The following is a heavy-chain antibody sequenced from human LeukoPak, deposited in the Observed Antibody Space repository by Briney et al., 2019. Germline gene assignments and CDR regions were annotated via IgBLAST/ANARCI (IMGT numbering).Heavy chain of an antibody. Sequence: PGGSLRLSCAASGFTLSSYAMHWVRQPAGKGLEWVSAIGTAGDTFYPGSVKGRFTISRENAKKSLLLQMDSLRVEDTAVYYCARQSTPHGNFDYWGQGTLVTVSS. CDR3: ARQSTPHGNFDY. CDR1: GFTLSSYA. D-gene: IGHD1-26*01. CDR2: IGTAGDT. V-gene: IGHV3-13*01. J-gene: IGHJ4*02.